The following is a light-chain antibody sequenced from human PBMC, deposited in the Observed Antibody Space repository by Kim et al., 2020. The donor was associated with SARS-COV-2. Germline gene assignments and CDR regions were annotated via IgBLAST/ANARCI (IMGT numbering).Light chain of an antibody. Sequence: QTVTITCTGSTSTVAAHYDVHWYQQMPGKAPRLLVYGNTTRPSDVPDRFSGSQSGASASLAMTGLQVGDEADYYCHSYDSRLAGFVFGSGTKVTVL. CDR2: GNT. J-gene: IGLJ1*01. CDR3: HSYDSRLAGFV. CDR1: TSTVAAHYD. V-gene: IGLV1-40*03.